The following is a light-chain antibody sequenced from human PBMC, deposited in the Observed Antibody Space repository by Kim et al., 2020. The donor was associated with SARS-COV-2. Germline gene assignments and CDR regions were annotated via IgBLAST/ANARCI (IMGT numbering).Light chain of an antibody. Sequence: VSPGQTARITCSGDILTKKYARWFQQKPGQAPMMVIYKDSKRPSGIPDRFSGSSSGTTVTLTISGAQVEDEADYYCYSAADNNLRVFGGGTQLTVL. CDR3: YSAADNNLRV. CDR1: ILTKKY. V-gene: IGLV3-27*01. CDR2: KDS. J-gene: IGLJ3*02.